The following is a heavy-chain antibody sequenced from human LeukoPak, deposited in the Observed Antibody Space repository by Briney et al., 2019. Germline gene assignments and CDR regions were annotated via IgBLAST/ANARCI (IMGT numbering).Heavy chain of an antibody. CDR1: GGTFSSYA. V-gene: IGHV1-69*05. CDR3: ARYYYDSSGYYSPFDY. D-gene: IGHD3-22*01. CDR2: IIPIFGTA. J-gene: IGHJ4*02. Sequence: ASVKVSCKASGGTFSSYAISWVRQAPGQGLEWMGGIIPIFGTANYAQKFQGRVTMTTDTSTSTAYMELRSLRSDDTAVYYCARYYYDSSGYYSPFDYWGQGTLVTVPS.